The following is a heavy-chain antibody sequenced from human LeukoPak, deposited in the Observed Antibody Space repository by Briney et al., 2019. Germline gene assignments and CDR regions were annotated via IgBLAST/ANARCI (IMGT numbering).Heavy chain of an antibody. CDR2: ISYDGSNK. CDR1: GFTFSSYA. J-gene: IGHJ6*03. D-gene: IGHD1-26*01. CDR3: ARVSGSYYYYYYMDV. Sequence: GGSLRLSCAASGFTFSSYAMSWVRQAPGKGLEWVAVISYDGSNKYYADSVEGRFTISRDNSKNTLYLQMNSLRAEDTAVYYCARVSGSYYYYYYMDVWGKGTTVTVSS. V-gene: IGHV3-30-3*01.